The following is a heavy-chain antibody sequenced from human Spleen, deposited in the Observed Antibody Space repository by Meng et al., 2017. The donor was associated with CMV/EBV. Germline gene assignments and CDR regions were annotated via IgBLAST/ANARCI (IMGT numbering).Heavy chain of an antibody. V-gene: IGHV3-23*01. CDR2: INGDSDKT. J-gene: IGHJ6*02. CDR3: AKQEERFLGGYYYYGMDV. CDR1: EFTFGSYE. D-gene: IGHD3-3*01. Sequence: GESLKISCTASEFTFGSYEMNWIRQAPGKGLEWVSYINGDSDKTSYADSVRGRFTISRDNSKMTLYLQMNSLRVEDTAVYYCAKQEERFLGGYYYYGMDVWGQGTTVTVSS.